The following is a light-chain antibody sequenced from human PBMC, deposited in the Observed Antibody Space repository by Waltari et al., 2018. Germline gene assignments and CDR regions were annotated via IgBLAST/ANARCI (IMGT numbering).Light chain of an antibody. CDR2: GAS. CDR3: QQYGSSLYT. CDR1: QSVSSSY. J-gene: IGKJ2*01. V-gene: IGKV3-20*01. Sequence: EIVLTQSPGTLSLSQGERATLSCRASQSVSSSYLAWYQQKPGQAPRLLIYGASSRATCIPDRFSDGGSGTDFTLTISRLEPEDFAVYYCQQYGSSLYTFGQGTKLEIK.